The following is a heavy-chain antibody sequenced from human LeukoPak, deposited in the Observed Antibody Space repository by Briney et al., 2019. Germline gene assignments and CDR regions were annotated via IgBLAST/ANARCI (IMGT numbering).Heavy chain of an antibody. D-gene: IGHD2-2*01. CDR3: ARERRGLSPFGI. CDR1: GGSLKSTSYY. CDR2: IYTSGST. V-gene: IGHV4-61*02. Sequence: PSETLSLTCTVSGGSLKSTSYYWRWIRQPAGKGLEWIGRIYTSGSTYYNPSLKSRLTISVDMSKDQFSLKLISVTAADTAVYYCARERRGLSPFGIWGQGTMVTVSS. J-gene: IGHJ3*02.